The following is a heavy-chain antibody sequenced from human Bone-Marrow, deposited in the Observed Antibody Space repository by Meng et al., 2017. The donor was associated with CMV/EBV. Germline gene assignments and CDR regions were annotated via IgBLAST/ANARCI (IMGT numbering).Heavy chain of an antibody. CDR3: ARAAGGGRDY. D-gene: IGHD3-10*01. CDR2: IYYSGST. Sequence: TCTVSGGSISSGGYYWTWIRQNPWKGLEWIWYIYYSGSTYYNPALKSRVNISVDTSKNQFSLKLSSVTAADTAVYYCARAAGGGRDYWGQGNLVTVSS. J-gene: IGHJ4*02. V-gene: IGHV4-31*03. CDR1: GGSISSGGYY.